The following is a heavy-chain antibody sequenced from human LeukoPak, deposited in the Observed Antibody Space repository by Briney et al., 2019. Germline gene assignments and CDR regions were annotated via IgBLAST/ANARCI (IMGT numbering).Heavy chain of an antibody. D-gene: IGHD3-3*01. Sequence: GGSLRLSCAASGFTFSRYAMSWVRQAPGKGLEWVSAISGSGGSTYYADSMKGRFTISRDNSKNTLYLQMNSLRAEDTAVYYCAKGRDYDFWSGYYSEHDPGYFDYWGQGTLVTVSS. CDR2: ISGSGGST. V-gene: IGHV3-23*01. J-gene: IGHJ4*02. CDR1: GFTFSRYA. CDR3: AKGRDYDFWSGYYSEHDPGYFDY.